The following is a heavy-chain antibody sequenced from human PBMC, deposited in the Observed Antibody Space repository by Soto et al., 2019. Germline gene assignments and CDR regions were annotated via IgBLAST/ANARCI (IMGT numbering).Heavy chain of an antibody. J-gene: IGHJ3*02. CDR1: GGSISSSSYY. Sequence: SETLSLTCTVSGGSISSSSYYWGWIRQPPGKGLEWIGSIYYSGSTYYNPSLKRRVTISVDTSKNQFSLKLSSVTAADTAVYYCALSMITFGGVIVDAFDIWGQGTMVTVSS. D-gene: IGHD3-16*02. CDR3: ALSMITFGGVIVDAFDI. CDR2: IYYSGST. V-gene: IGHV4-39*01.